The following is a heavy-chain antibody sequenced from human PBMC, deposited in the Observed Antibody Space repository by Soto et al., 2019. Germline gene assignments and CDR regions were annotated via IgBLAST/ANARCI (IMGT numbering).Heavy chain of an antibody. Sequence: PSETLSLTCTVSGYSISSGSYWGWIRQPPGKGPEWIASIYHGGTTFYNPSLKSRITISVDTSHNQFSLNLRSVTAADTAVYYCARVDDSSGYPQIDYWGQGTLVTVSS. V-gene: IGHV4-38-2*02. J-gene: IGHJ4*02. CDR2: IYHGGTT. D-gene: IGHD3-22*01. CDR3: ARVDDSSGYPQIDY. CDR1: GYSISSGSY.